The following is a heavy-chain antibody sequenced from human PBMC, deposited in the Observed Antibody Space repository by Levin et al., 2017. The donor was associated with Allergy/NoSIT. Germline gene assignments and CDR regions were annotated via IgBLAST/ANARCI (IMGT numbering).Heavy chain of an antibody. Sequence: GESLKISCKGSGYSFTSYWISWVRQMPGKGLEWMGRIDPSDSYTNYSPSFQGHVTISADKSISTAYLQWSSLKASDTAMYYCARHCSSTSCRDAFDIWGQGTMVTVSS. CDR3: ARHCSSTSCRDAFDI. CDR1: GYSFTSYW. D-gene: IGHD2-2*01. V-gene: IGHV5-10-1*01. J-gene: IGHJ3*02. CDR2: IDPSDSYT.